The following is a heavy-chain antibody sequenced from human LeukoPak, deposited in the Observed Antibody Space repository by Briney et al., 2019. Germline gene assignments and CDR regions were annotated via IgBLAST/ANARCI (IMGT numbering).Heavy chain of an antibody. Sequence: PGGSLRLSCAASGFTFSSYGMHWVRQAPGKGLEWVAVISYDGSNKYYADSVKGRFTISRDSSKNTLYLQMNSLRAEDTAVYYCAKGRPRPYSSSVDYWGQGTLVTVSS. J-gene: IGHJ4*02. V-gene: IGHV3-30*18. CDR2: ISYDGSNK. CDR3: AKGRPRPYSSSVDY. D-gene: IGHD6-13*01. CDR1: GFTFSSYG.